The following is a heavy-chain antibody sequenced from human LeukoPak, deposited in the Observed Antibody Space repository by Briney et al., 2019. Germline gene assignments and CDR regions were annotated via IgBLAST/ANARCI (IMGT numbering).Heavy chain of an antibody. CDR2: IKQDGSEK. Sequence: GGSLTLFCAASGFTFSSYWMSWVRQAPGKGLEGVANIKQDGSEKYYVDSVKGRFTISRDNAKNSLYLQMNSLRAEDTAVYYCARTSGSYDAFDIWGQGTMVTVSS. D-gene: IGHD1-26*01. V-gene: IGHV3-7*01. J-gene: IGHJ3*02. CDR3: ARTSGSYDAFDI. CDR1: GFTFSSYW.